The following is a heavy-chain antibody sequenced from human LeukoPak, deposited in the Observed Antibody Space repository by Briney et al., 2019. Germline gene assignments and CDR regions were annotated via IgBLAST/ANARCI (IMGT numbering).Heavy chain of an antibody. CDR3: AKGCSGSYLYYFDY. CDR2: ISGSGVST. D-gene: IGHD3-10*02. CDR1: GFTFNSYA. J-gene: IGHJ4*02. V-gene: IGHV3-23*01. Sequence: GGSLRLSCAASGFTFNSYAMTWVRQAPGKGLEWVSTISGSGVSTYYADSVKGRFTISRDNSKNILYLQMNSLRGEDTAVYYCAKGCSGSYLYYFDYWGQGTLVTVSS.